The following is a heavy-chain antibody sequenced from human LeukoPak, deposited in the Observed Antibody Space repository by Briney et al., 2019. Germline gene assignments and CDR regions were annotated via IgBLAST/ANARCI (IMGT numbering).Heavy chain of an antibody. CDR3: AKLCLFGEPRTSCPHDDY. V-gene: IGHV3-30*02. CDR2: IRYDGSNK. CDR1: GFTFSSYG. Sequence: PGGSLRLSCAASGFTFSSYGMHWVRQAPGKGLEWVAFIRYDGSNKYYADSVKGRFTISRDNSKNTLYLQMNSLRAEDTAVYYCAKLCLFGEPRTSCPHDDYWGQGTLVTVSS. D-gene: IGHD2-2*01. J-gene: IGHJ4*02.